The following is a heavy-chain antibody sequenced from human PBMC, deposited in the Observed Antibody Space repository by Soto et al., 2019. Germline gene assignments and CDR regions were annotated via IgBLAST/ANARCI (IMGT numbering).Heavy chain of an antibody. CDR3: ARHAVLGGRDYYYGMDV. D-gene: IGHD2-8*02. J-gene: IGHJ6*02. V-gene: IGHV3-7*01. Sequence: AGGSLRLSCAASAFTFSTYWMSWVRQAPGKGLEWVANIKQDGSEKYYVDSVKGRFTISRDNAKNSLYLQMNRLRADDTAVYYCARHAVLGGRDYYYGMDVWGQGTTVTVSS. CDR1: AFTFSTYW. CDR2: IKQDGSEK.